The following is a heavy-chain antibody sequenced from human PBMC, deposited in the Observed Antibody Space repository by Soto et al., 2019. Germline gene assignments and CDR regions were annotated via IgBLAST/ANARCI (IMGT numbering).Heavy chain of an antibody. J-gene: IGHJ4*02. CDR2: IYYSGST. Sequence: SETLSLTCTVSGGSISSSSFYWVWIRQPPGKGLEWIGSIYYSGSTYYNPSLKSRVTISVYTSKNQFSLKLSSVTAADTAVYYCTRLVKSPEYTNYFDSSGYYYLFAYWGQGTLVTVSS. CDR3: TRLVKSPEYTNYFDSSGYYYLFAY. CDR1: GGSISSSSFY. D-gene: IGHD3-22*01. V-gene: IGHV4-39*01.